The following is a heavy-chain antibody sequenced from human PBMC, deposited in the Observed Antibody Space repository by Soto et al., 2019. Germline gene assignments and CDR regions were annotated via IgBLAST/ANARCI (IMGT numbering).Heavy chain of an antibody. CDR3: AKRPASLPYFDY. CDR2: ISGNGGNT. CDR1: GFTFSTYA. J-gene: IGHJ4*01. D-gene: IGHD2-2*01. Sequence: GGSLRLSCAASGFTFSTYAMSWVRQTPGKGLEWVSTISGNGGNTYYADSVKGRFTISRDNSKNTLYLQMNSLRAEDTAIYYCAKRPASLPYFDYWGHGTLVTVSS. V-gene: IGHV3-23*01.